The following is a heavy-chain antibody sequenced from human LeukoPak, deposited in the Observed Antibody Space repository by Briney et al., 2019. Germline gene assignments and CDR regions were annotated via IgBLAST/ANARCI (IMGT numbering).Heavy chain of an antibody. D-gene: IGHD6-19*01. CDR1: GFTFSSYG. J-gene: IGHJ4*02. Sequence: PGRSLRLSCAASGFTFSSYGMHWVRQAPGKGLEWVAVISYDGSNKYYADSVKGRFTISRDNSKNTLYLQMSSLRAEDTAVYYCAKDPRRSSGWYGWELPPFHYFDYWGQGTLVTVSS. V-gene: IGHV3-30*18. CDR3: AKDPRRSSGWYGWELPPFHYFDY. CDR2: ISYDGSNK.